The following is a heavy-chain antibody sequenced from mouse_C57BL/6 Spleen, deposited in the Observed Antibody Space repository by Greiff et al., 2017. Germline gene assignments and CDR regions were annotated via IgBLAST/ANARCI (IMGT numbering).Heavy chain of an antibody. V-gene: IGHV1-69*01. CDR3: ARYYSTYWYFDV. CDR2: LDPSDSYT. D-gene: IGHD2-5*01. Sequence: QVQLQQPGAELVMPGASVKLSCKASGYTFTSYWMHWVKQRPGQGLEWLGELDPSDSYTNYNQKFKGKSTLTVDKSSSTAYMQLSSLTSEDSAVYYCARYYSTYWYFDVWGTGTTVTVAS. CDR1: GYTFTSYW. J-gene: IGHJ1*03.